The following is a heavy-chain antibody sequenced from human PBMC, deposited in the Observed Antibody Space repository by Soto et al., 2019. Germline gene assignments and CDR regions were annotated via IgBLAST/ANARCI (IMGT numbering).Heavy chain of an antibody. D-gene: IGHD3-3*01. V-gene: IGHV3-23*01. Sequence: GGSLRLSCAASGFTFSSYAMSWVRQAPGKGLEWVSAISGSGGSKYYVDSVKGRFTISRDNAKNSLYLQMNSLRAEDTAVYYCARGITYYDFWSAAGDYYYMDVWGKGTTVTVSS. CDR3: ARGITYYDFWSAAGDYYYMDV. CDR2: ISGSGGSK. J-gene: IGHJ6*03. CDR1: GFTFSSYA.